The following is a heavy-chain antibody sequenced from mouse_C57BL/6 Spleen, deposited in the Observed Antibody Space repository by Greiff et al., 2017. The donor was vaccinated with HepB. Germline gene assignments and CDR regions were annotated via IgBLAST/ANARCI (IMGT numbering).Heavy chain of an antibody. CDR2: IYPGDGDT. CDR1: GYAFSSSW. CDR3: AITTVVVPPFAY. J-gene: IGHJ3*01. Sequence: VQLQQSGPELVKPGASVKISCKASGYAFSSSWMNWVKQRPGKGLEWIGRIYPGDGDTNYNGKFKGKATLTADKSSSTAYMQLSSLTSEDSAVYFCAITTVVVPPFAYWGQGTLVTVSA. V-gene: IGHV1-82*01. D-gene: IGHD1-1*01.